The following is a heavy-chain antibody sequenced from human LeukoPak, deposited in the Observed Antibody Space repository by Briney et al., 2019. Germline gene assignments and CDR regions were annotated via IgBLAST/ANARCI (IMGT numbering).Heavy chain of an antibody. CDR1: GFTIDDYA. J-gene: IGHJ4*02. D-gene: IGHD5-18*01. CDR2: ISWNSGSI. V-gene: IGHV3-9*01. CDR3: ATTGYSYGFYETPFDY. Sequence: GGSLRLSCAASGFTIDDYARNWVRQAPGKGLEWVSGISWNSGSIGYADSVKGRFTISRDNAKNPLYLQMNSLRAEDTALYYCATTGYSYGFYETPFDYWGQGTLVTVSS.